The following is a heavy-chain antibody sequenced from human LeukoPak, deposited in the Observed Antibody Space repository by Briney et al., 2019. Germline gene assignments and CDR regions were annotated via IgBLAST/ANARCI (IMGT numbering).Heavy chain of an antibody. J-gene: IGHJ4*02. CDR3: AKDRYSYAFEYSDS. Sequence: GGSLRLSCAASGFTFSSYGMHWVRQAPSKGLDWVAVISNDGSKKYYADSVKGRFTISRDNSKNTLSLQVSSLRTEDTAVYYCAKDRYSYAFEYSDSWGQGTLVTVSS. CDR2: ISNDGSKK. V-gene: IGHV3-30*18. CDR1: GFTFSSYG. D-gene: IGHD5-18*01.